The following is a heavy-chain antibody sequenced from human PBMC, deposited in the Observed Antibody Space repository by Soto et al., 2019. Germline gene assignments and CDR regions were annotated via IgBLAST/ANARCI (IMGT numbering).Heavy chain of an antibody. D-gene: IGHD3-16*02. CDR2: ISASNTTV. Sequence: GGSLGLSCAASGFTFSNFNMHWVRQAPGKGLEWISYISASNTTVYYGDSVKGRFTISRDNAKNSLYLQMNSLRDEDTAVYYCARIYRRDGNKYADYWGQGTLVTVSS. J-gene: IGHJ4*02. CDR1: GFTFSNFN. CDR3: ARIYRRDGNKYADY. V-gene: IGHV3-48*02.